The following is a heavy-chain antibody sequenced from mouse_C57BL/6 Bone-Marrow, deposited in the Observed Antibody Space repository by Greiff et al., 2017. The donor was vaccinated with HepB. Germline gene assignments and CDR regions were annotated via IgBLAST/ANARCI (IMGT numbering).Heavy chain of an antibody. J-gene: IGHJ1*03. CDR2: ISNLAYSI. V-gene: IGHV5-15*01. CDR3: ARRGRYFDV. Sequence: VKLVESGGGLVQPGGSLKLSCAASGFTFSDYGMAWVRQAPRKGPEWVAFISNLAYSIYYADTVTGRFTISRENAKNTLYLEMSSLRSEDTAMYYCARRGRYFDVWGTGTTVTVSS. D-gene: IGHD3-3*01. CDR1: GFTFSDYG.